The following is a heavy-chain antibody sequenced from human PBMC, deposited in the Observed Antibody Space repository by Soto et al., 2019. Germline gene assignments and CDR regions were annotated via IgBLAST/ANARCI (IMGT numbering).Heavy chain of an antibody. V-gene: IGHV3-30*18. J-gene: IGHJ4*02. Sequence: GGSLRLSCAASGFTFSSYGMHWVRQAPGKGLEWVAVTSYDGSSGYYADSARGRFTISRDNSKNTLYLQMNSLRAEDTAVYYCAKSPPAVAGYFDYWGQGTLVTVSS. D-gene: IGHD6-19*01. CDR3: AKSPPAVAGYFDY. CDR2: TSYDGSSG. CDR1: GFTFSSYG.